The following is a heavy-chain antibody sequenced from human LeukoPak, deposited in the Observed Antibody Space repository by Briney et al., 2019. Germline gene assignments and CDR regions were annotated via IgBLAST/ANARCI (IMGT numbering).Heavy chain of an antibody. J-gene: IGHJ4*02. CDR3: AKDRGYSYGLDY. Sequence: PGGSLRLSCAASGFTFSTYAMSWVRQAPGKGLEWVSAISGSGGSTYYADSVRGRFSISRDSSKNTLHLQMNSLGAEDTAVYYCAKDRGYSYGLDYWGQGTLVTVSS. V-gene: IGHV3-23*01. CDR1: GFTFSTYA. CDR2: ISGSGGST. D-gene: IGHD5-18*01.